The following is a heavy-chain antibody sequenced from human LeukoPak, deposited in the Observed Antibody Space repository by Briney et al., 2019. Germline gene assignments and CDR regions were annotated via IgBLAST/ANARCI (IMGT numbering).Heavy chain of an antibody. J-gene: IGHJ4*02. V-gene: IGHV3-30-3*01. CDR1: GFTFSSYA. CDR2: ISYDGSNK. Sequence: PGGSLRLSCAASGFTFSSYAMHWVRQAPGKGLEWVAAISYDGSNKYYADSVKGRFTISGDNSKNTLYLQMNSLRAEDTAVYYCARERGKQYCSGGSCYAGYFDYWGQGTLVTVSS. D-gene: IGHD2-15*01. CDR3: ARERGKQYCSGGSCYAGYFDY.